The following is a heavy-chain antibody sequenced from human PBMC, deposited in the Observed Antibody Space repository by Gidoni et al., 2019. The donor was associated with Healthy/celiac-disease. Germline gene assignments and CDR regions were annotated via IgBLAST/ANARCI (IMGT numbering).Heavy chain of an antibody. CDR1: GDSVSSNSAA. Sequence: QVQLQQSGPGLVKPSQTLSLTCAISGDSVSSNSAAWNWIRQSPSRGLEWLGRTYYRSKWYNDYAVSVKSRITINPDTSKNQFSLQLNSVTPEDTAVYYCARDRYVEMATIPHYYFDYWGQGTLVTVSS. CDR2: TYYRSKWYN. D-gene: IGHD5-12*01. CDR3: ARDRYVEMATIPHYYFDY. J-gene: IGHJ4*02. V-gene: IGHV6-1*01.